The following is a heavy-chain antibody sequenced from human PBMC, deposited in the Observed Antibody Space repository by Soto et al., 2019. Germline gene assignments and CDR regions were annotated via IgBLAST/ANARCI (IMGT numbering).Heavy chain of an antibody. D-gene: IGHD6-13*01. CDR1: GFTFSSYS. CDR3: ARGSSSWLPYYYYYYGMDV. Sequence: GSLRLSCAASGFTFSSYSMNWVRQAPGKGLEWVSSISSSSSYIYYADSVKGRFTISRDNAKNSLYLQMNSLRAEDTAVYYCARGSSSWLPYYYYYYGMDVWGQGTTVTVSS. V-gene: IGHV3-21*01. CDR2: ISSSSSYI. J-gene: IGHJ6*02.